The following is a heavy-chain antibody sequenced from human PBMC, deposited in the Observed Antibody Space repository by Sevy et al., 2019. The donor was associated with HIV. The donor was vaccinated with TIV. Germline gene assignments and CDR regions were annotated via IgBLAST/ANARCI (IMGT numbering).Heavy chain of an antibody. CDR2: IYCSGST. CDR1: GGSISSYY. D-gene: IGHD2-15*01. Sequence: SETLSLTCTVSGGSISSYYWSWIRQPPGKGLEWIGYIYCSGSTNYNPSLKSRVTISVDTSKNQFSLKLSSVTAADTAVYYCARVLVGYCSGGSCYKNWFDPWGQGTLVTVSS. J-gene: IGHJ5*02. CDR3: ARVLVGYCSGGSCYKNWFDP. V-gene: IGHV4-59*01.